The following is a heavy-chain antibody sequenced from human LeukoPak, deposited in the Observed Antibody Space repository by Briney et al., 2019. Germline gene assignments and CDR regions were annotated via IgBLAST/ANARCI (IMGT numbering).Heavy chain of an antibody. CDR3: SRGLDDSSGYYLDY. J-gene: IGHJ4*02. CDR2: IIPIFGTA. V-gene: IGHV1-69*13. Sequence: ASVTVSCTVSGGTFSGYAINWVRQAPGQGLEWMGGIIPIFGTANYAQKFQGRVTITADESTSTAYMELSSLRSEDTAVYYCSRGLDDSSGYYLDYWGQGTLVTVSS. D-gene: IGHD3-22*01. CDR1: GGTFSGYA.